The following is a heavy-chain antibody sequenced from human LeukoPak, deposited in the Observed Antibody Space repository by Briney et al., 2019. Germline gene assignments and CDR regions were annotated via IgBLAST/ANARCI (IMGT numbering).Heavy chain of an antibody. V-gene: IGHV5-51*01. Sequence: GESLELSCKGSGYSFTRNWIGWVRQMPGKGLEWMGIIYPGDSDTRYSPSFQGQVTISADKSISTAYLQWSSLKASDTAMYYCASLTVYSSGWSHDYWGEGPLVTVSS. D-gene: IGHD6-19*01. CDR1: GYSFTRNW. CDR3: ASLTVYSSGWSHDY. J-gene: IGHJ4*02. CDR2: IYPGDSDT.